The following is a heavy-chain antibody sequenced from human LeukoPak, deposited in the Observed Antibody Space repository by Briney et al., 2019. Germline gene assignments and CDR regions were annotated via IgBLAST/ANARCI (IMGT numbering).Heavy chain of an antibody. CDR1: GFTFSDYY. CDR3: ARLWFGEHFDY. CDR2: ISSSSSYT. D-gene: IGHD3-10*01. V-gene: IGHV3-11*06. J-gene: IGHJ4*02. Sequence: GGSLRLSCAASGFTFSDYYMSWIRQAAGKGLEWVSYISSSSSYTNYADSVKGRFTISRDNAKNSLYLQMNSLRAEDTAVYYCARLWFGEHFDYWGQGTLVTVSS.